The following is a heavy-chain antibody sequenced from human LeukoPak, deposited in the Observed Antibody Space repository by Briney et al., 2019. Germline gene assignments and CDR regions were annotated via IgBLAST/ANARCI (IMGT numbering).Heavy chain of an antibody. CDR2: ISGSGGST. J-gene: IGHJ4*02. D-gene: IGHD3-3*01. V-gene: IGHV3-23*01. CDR3: AKRTDFWSGFTPFDY. Sequence: PGGSLRLSWAASGFTFSSYAMSWVRQAPGKGLEWVSAISGSGGSTYYADSVKGRFTISRDNSKNTLYLQMNSLRDEDTAVYYCAKRTDFWSGFTPFDYWGQGTLVTVSS. CDR1: GFTFSSYA.